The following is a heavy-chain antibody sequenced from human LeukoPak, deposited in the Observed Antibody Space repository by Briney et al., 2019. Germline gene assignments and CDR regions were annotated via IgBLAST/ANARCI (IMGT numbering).Heavy chain of an antibody. CDR1: GGTFSSYA. D-gene: IGHD3-3*01. J-gene: IGHJ6*03. CDR3: AKGALRFPPYYYWYMDV. CDR2: IIPIFGTA. Sequence: SVKVSCKASGGTFSSYAISWVRQAPGQGLEWMGGIIPIFGTANYAQKFQGRVTITTDESTSTAYMELSSLRSEDTAVYYCAKGALRFPPYYYWYMDVWGKGTTVTVSS. V-gene: IGHV1-69*05.